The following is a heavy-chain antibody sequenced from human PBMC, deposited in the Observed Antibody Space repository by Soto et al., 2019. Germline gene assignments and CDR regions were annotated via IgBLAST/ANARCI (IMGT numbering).Heavy chain of an antibody. Sequence: SVKVSSKASGGTFSSYAISWVRQAPGQGLEWMGGIIPIFGTANYAQKFQGRVTITADESTSTAYMELSSLTSEDTAVYYCARDYRAGATADGGDGAFDIWGQGTMVTVS. CDR2: IIPIFGTA. D-gene: IGHD1-26*01. CDR1: GGTFSSYA. CDR3: ARDYRAGATADGGDGAFDI. J-gene: IGHJ3*02. V-gene: IGHV1-69*13.